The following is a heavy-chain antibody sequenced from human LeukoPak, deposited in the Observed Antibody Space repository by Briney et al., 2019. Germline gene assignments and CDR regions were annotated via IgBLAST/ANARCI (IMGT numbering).Heavy chain of an antibody. CDR3: AIDYGSGSYYRTTLDY. CDR2: INAGNDNT. D-gene: IGHD3-10*01. J-gene: IGHJ4*02. Sequence: ASVKVSCKASGYTFTSYAMHWVRQAPGQRLEWMGWINAGNDNTKYSQKFQGRVTITRDTSASTAYMELSSLRSEDTAVYYCAIDYGSGSYYRTTLDYWGQGTLVTVSS. V-gene: IGHV1-3*01. CDR1: GYTFTSYA.